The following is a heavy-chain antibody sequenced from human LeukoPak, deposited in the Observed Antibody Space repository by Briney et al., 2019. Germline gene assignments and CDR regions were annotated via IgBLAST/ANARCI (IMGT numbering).Heavy chain of an antibody. V-gene: IGHV1-2*02. CDR1: GYTFTGYY. J-gene: IGHJ4*02. Sequence: ASVKVSCKASGYTFTGYYTHWVRQAPGQGLEWMGWINPNSGGTNYAQKFQGRVTMTKDTSISTAYMELSRLRSDDTAVYYCARASYCSSTSCYWDTYYDFWSGYTDFDYWGQGTLVTVSS. CDR2: INPNSGGT. D-gene: IGHD3-3*01. CDR3: ARASYCSSTSCYWDTYYDFWSGYTDFDY.